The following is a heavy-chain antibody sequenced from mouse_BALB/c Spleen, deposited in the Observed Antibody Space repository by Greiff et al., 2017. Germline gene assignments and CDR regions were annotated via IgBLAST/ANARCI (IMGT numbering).Heavy chain of an antibody. Sequence: QVQLKQSGPELVKPGASVKISCKASGYAFSSSWMNWVKQRPGQGLEWIGRIYPGDGDTNYNGKFKGKATLTADKSSSTAYMQLSSLTSVDSAVYFCARYYYGSSYGEFAYWGQGTQVTVSA. CDR3: ARYYYGSSYGEFAY. J-gene: IGHJ3*01. D-gene: IGHD1-1*01. V-gene: IGHV1-82*01. CDR1: GYAFSSSW. CDR2: IYPGDGDT.